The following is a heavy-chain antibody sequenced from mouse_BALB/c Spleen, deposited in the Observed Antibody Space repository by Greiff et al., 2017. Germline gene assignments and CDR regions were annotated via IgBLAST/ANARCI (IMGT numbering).Heavy chain of an antibody. CDR2: IWWNDNK. V-gene: IGHV8-11*01. Sequence: QVTLKVCGPGILQPSQTLSLTCSFSGFSLSTYGIGVGWIRQPSGKGLEWLAHIWWNDNKYYNTALKSRLTISKDTSNNQVFLKIASVDTADTATYYCARIGVITTVVATPNWYFDVWGAGTTVTVSS. J-gene: IGHJ1*01. CDR3: ARIGVITTVVATPNWYFDV. D-gene: IGHD1-1*01. CDR1: GFSLSTYGIG.